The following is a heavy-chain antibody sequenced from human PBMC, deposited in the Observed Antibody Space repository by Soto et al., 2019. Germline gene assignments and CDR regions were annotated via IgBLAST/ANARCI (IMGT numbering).Heavy chain of an antibody. V-gene: IGHV1-69*01. J-gene: IGHJ6*02. CDR2: IIPISGTA. CDR3: ARSHGSSTSLEIYYYYYYGMDV. CDR1: GGTFSNYA. D-gene: IGHD2-2*01. Sequence: QVQLVQSGAEVKKPGSSVKVSCTASGGTFSNYAISWVRQAPGQGLEWMGGIIPISGTANYAQKFQGRVTITAGESTITAYMELSSLRSEDTAVYYCARSHGSSTSLEIYYYYYYGMDVWGQGTTVTVSS.